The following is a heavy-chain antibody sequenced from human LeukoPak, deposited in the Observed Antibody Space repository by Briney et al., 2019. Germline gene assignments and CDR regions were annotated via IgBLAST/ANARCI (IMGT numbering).Heavy chain of an antibody. CDR3: ARAPGGCYSSSCLDY. CDR2: IHYSGRT. D-gene: IGHD6-13*01. J-gene: IGHJ4*02. CDR1: GGSINNNNYY. V-gene: IGHV4-31*03. Sequence: SQTLSLTCTVSGGSINNNNYYWSWIRQHPGQGLEWIGYIHYSGRTFYNPSLKSRLTTSVDTSNNQFSLKLTSVTAADTAVYYCARAPGGCYSSSCLDYWGQGTLVTVSS.